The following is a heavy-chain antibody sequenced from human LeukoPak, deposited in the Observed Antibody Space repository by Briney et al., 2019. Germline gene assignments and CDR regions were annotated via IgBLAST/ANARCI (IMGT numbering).Heavy chain of an antibody. Sequence: SETLSLTCTVSGGSISSHYCSWIWQPAGKGLEWIGHIYTSGSTNYNPSLKSRVTMSADTSKNHYSLRLSSATAADTAFYYCASGSSGWTFDYWGQGTLVTVSS. V-gene: IGHV4-4*07. CDR2: IYTSGST. D-gene: IGHD6-19*01. CDR3: ASGSSGWTFDY. J-gene: IGHJ4*02. CDR1: GGSISSHY.